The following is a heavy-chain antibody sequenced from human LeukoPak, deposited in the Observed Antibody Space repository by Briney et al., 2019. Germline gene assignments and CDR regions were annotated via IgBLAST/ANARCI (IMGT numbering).Heavy chain of an antibody. CDR3: ARSWTLWGYFHY. Sequence: PSEALSLTCSVSGDSINRYYWSWIRQPPGKGLEWIGDITHSGNTNYNPSLKSRVTISIDTSKNQFSLRLNSVTAADTAVYYCARSWTLWGYFHYWGQGTLVTVSS. J-gene: IGHJ4*02. V-gene: IGHV4-34*01. CDR2: ITHSGNT. CDR1: GDSINRYY. D-gene: IGHD3-16*01.